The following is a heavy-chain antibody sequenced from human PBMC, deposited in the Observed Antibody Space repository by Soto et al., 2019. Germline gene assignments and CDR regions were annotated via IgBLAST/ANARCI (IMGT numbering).Heavy chain of an antibody. CDR3: ARAPDYGDFGRWFDP. CDR2: MNPDSGKT. J-gene: IGHJ5*02. V-gene: IGHV1-8*01. D-gene: IGHD4-17*01. CDR1: GYTFTHFD. Sequence: QVQLVQSGAEVRKPGASVKVSCKASGYTFTHFDINWVRQAPGHGLEWMGWMNPDSGKTAYAEKFRGRVTMTRNTPMSTAYMELTSLTSEDTAVYYCARAPDYGDFGRWFDPWGQGTQVIVSS.